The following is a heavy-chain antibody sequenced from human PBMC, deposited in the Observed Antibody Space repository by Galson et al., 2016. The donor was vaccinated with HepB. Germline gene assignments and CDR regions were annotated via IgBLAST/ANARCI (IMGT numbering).Heavy chain of an antibody. CDR2: IRTSGRH. Sequence: SETLSLTCTVSGDSISSQYWTWIRQPAGRGPEWIGRIRTSGRHNYHPSLKSRVSMSIDTSKNQVSLRLTSVTAADTAVYYCARQYEYRSTWYYFDSWGQGTLVTVSS. D-gene: IGHD6-13*01. J-gene: IGHJ4*02. CDR3: ARQYEYRSTWYYFDS. V-gene: IGHV4-4*07. CDR1: GDSISSQY.